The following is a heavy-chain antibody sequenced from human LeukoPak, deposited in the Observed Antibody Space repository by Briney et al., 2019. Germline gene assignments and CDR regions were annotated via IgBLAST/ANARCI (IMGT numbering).Heavy chain of an antibody. D-gene: IGHD6-13*01. J-gene: IGHJ5*02. V-gene: IGHV1-3*01. CDR3: ARTDSSSWFDP. CDR1: GYTFTSYA. CDR2: INAGNGNT. Sequence: ASVKVSCKASGYTFTSYAMHWVRQAPGQRLEWMGWINAGNGNTKYSQKFQGRVTITADKSTSTAYMELSSLRSEDTAVYYCARTDSSSWFDPWGQGTLVTVSS.